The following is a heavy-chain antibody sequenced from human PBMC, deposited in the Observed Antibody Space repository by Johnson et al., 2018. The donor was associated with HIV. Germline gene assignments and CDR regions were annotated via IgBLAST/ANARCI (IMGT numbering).Heavy chain of an antibody. CDR1: GFTFDDYG. J-gene: IGHJ3*02. CDR3: ARARWYLGGGSCCAFEI. V-gene: IGHV3-48*04. Sequence: EVQLVESGGGVVRPGGSLRLSCAASGFTFDDYGMSWVRQAPGKGLEWVSYISSSGSTIYYADSVKGRFTISRDNAKNSLYLQMNSLRAEDTAVYYCARARWYLGGGSCCAFEIWGQGTMDTVSS. D-gene: IGHD2-15*01. CDR2: ISSSGSTI.